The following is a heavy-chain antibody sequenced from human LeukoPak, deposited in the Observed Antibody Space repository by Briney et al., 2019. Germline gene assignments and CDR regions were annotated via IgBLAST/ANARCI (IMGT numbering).Heavy chain of an antibody. J-gene: IGHJ4*02. D-gene: IGHD6-13*01. CDR2: VYSSGST. CDR3: AKGIAAAL. CDR1: GGSISTYY. Sequence: PSETLFLTCTVSGGSISTYYWTWIRQPPGKGLEWVGYVYSSGSTKYNPSLRSRVTISLDTSKNQFSLKLSSVTAADTAVYYCAKGIAAALWGQGTLVTVSS. V-gene: IGHV4-59*12.